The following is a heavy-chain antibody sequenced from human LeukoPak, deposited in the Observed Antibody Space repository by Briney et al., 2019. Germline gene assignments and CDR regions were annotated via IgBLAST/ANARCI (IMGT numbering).Heavy chain of an antibody. J-gene: IGHJ4*02. V-gene: IGHV5-51*01. Sequence: GESLKISCKGSGYSFTSYWIGWVRQMPGKGLEWMGIIYPGDSDTRYSPSFQGQVTISADKSISPAYLQWSSLKASDTAMYYCARLDLDEYYYDSSGYPYYWGQGTLVTVSS. CDR2: IYPGDSDT. D-gene: IGHD3-22*01. CDR1: GYSFTSYW. CDR3: ARLDLDEYYYDSSGYPYY.